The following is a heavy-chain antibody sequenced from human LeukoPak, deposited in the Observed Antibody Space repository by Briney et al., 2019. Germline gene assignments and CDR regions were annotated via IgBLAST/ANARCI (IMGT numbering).Heavy chain of an antibody. V-gene: IGHV3-13*04. CDR3: ARASGPASGFDP. CDR1: GFTFSSYD. Sequence: GGSLRLSCAASGFTFSSYDMHWVRQATGKGLEWVSAIGTAGDAYYPGSVKGRFTISRENAKNSLYLQMNNLRAGDTAVYYCARASGPASGFDPWGQGTLVTVSS. CDR2: IGTAGDA. D-gene: IGHD3-3*01. J-gene: IGHJ5*02.